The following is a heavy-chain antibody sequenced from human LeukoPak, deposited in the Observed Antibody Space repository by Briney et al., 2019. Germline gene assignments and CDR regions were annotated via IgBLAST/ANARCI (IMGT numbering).Heavy chain of an antibody. CDR1: GFTFSDYY. Sequence: PGGSLRLSCAASGFTFSDYYMSWVRQAPGKGLEWISYISTSTYTNYADSVKGRFTISRDNAKNSMYLQMNSLRAEDTAVYYCARISGSYVFDYWGQGTLVTASS. CDR3: ARISGSYVFDY. D-gene: IGHD1-26*01. J-gene: IGHJ4*02. V-gene: IGHV3-11*03. CDR2: ISTSTYT.